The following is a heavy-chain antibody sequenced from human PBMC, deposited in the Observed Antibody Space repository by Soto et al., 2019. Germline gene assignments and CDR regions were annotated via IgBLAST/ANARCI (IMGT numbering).Heavy chain of an antibody. J-gene: IGHJ4*02. CDR2: INAGNGNT. D-gene: IGHD3-22*01. CDR1: GYTFTSYA. CDR3: ARVSLYYYDSSERYFDY. Sequence: VSVKVSCKASGYTFTSYAMHWVRQAPGQRLEWMGWINAGNGNTKYSQKFQGRVTITRDTSASTAYMELSSLRSEDTAVYYCARVSLYYYDSSERYFDYWGQGTLVTVSS. V-gene: IGHV1-3*01.